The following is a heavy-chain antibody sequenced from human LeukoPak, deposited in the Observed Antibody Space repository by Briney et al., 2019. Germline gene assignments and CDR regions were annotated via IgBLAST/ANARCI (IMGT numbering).Heavy chain of an antibody. CDR3: ARSRLTSFDY. J-gene: IGHJ4*02. CDR2: ISSSSSFI. Sequence: GGSLRLSCAASGFTFSSYSMNWIRQAPGKGLEWVSSISSSSSFIYYADSVKGRFTISRDNAKNSLYLQMNSLRAEGTAVYYCARSRLTSFDYWGQGILVAVSS. V-gene: IGHV3-21*01. CDR1: GFTFSSYS.